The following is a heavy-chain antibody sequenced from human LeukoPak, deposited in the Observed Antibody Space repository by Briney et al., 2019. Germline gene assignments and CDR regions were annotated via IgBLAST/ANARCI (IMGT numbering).Heavy chain of an antibody. J-gene: IGHJ5*02. CDR3: AKEGNIVVVPADNWFDP. CDR2: ISGSGGST. CDR1: GFTFSSYA. Sequence: GGSLRPSCAASGFTFSSYAMSWVRQAPGKGLEWVSAISGSGGSTYYADSVKGRLTISRDNSKNTLYLQMNSLRAEDTAVYYCAKEGNIVVVPADNWFDPWGQGTLVTVSS. V-gene: IGHV3-23*01. D-gene: IGHD2-2*01.